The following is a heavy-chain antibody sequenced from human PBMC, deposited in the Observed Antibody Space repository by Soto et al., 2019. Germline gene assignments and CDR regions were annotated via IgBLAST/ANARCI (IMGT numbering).Heavy chain of an antibody. D-gene: IGHD3-22*01. V-gene: IGHV3-53*04. Sequence: GGSLRLSCAASGFTVSSNYMSWVRQAPGKGLEWVSVIYSGGSTYYADSVKGRFTISRHNSKNTLYLQMTNMDPVDTATYYCAHSIFTYYYDSSGYYPSRTFDIWGQGTMVTVSS. CDR1: GFTVSSNY. CDR2: IYSGGST. CDR3: AHSIFTYYYDSSGYYPSRTFDI. J-gene: IGHJ3*02.